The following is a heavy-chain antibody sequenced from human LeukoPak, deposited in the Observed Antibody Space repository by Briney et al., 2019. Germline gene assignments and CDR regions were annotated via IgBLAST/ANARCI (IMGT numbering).Heavy chain of an antibody. CDR2: FDPEDWET. V-gene: IGHV1-24*01. CDR3: ATLSSSWYRGYYGMDV. J-gene: IGHJ6*02. Sequence: GASVKVSCKVSGYTLTELSMHWVRQAPGKGLEWMGGFDPEDWETIYAQEFQGRVTMTEDTSTDTAYMELSSLRSEDTAVYYCATLSSSWYRGYYGMDVWGQGTTVTVSS. D-gene: IGHD6-13*01. CDR1: GYTLTELS.